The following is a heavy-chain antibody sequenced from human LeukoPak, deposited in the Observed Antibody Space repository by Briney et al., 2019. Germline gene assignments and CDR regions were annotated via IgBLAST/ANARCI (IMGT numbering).Heavy chain of an antibody. CDR3: ARLRNTALIKDWTSFHFDS. Sequence: PSETLSLTCTVSGGSISSGRYFWAWIRQPPAKGLEWIGSIYYSGSTSYNPSSESRVAIYVHTPMHPFSLRLSSVTAADTAVYYCARLRNTALIKDWTSFHFDSWGQGTLVTVS. V-gene: IGHV4-39*01. J-gene: IGHJ4*02. CDR1: GGSISSGRYF. D-gene: IGHD5-18*01. CDR2: IYYSGST.